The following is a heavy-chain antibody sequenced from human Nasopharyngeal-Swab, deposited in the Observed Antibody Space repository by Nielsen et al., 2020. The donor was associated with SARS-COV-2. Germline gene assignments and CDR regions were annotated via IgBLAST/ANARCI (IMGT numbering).Heavy chain of an antibody. CDR3: AREVVGGLVDS. V-gene: IGHV4-59*12. CDR2: FYYSGIT. J-gene: IGHJ4*02. D-gene: IGHD1-26*01. CDR1: GFTFSRYW. Sequence: GSLRLSCVASGFTFSRYWMSWIRQSPGKGLEWIGYFYYSGITNYNPSLKSRVTILIDTSKNQFSLKLNSVTAADTAVYYCAREVVGGLVDSWGQGTLVTVSS.